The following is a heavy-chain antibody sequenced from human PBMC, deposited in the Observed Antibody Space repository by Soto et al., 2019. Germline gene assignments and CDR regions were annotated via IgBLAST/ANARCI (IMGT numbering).Heavy chain of an antibody. CDR1: GFTLSSYS. Sequence: EVQLVESGGGLVQPGGSLRLSCVASGFTLSSYSMNWVRQAPGKGLEWVSYISATGTTIYYADSVKGRFAISRDEAKNSLHLQMNSLRAEDTAVYYCARDRGSRIFSPLGFDPWGQGTLVTVSS. J-gene: IGHJ5*02. CDR3: ARDRGSRIFSPLGFDP. D-gene: IGHD3-9*01. V-gene: IGHV3-48*01. CDR2: ISATGTTI.